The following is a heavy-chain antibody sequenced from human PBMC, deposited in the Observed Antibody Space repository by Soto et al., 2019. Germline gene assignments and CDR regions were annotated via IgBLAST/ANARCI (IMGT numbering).Heavy chain of an antibody. V-gene: IGHV3-30*18. CDR1: GFIFSSYG. J-gene: IGHJ4*02. D-gene: IGHD6-19*01. Sequence: QVQLVESGGGVVQPGRSLRLSCAASGFIFSSYGMHWVRQAPGKGLEWVAVISYDGSNKYYADSVKGRFTISRDNSKNTLYLQMNSLRGEDTAVYYWAKGRSSGWYGGDLDYWGQGTLVTVSS. CDR2: ISYDGSNK. CDR3: AKGRSSGWYGGDLDY.